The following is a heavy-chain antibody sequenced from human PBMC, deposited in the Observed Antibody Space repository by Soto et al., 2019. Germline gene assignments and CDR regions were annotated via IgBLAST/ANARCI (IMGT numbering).Heavy chain of an antibody. CDR2: ISGSGGST. Sequence: EVQLLESGGGLVQPGGSLRLSCAASGLTLSSYAMSWVRQAPGKGLEWVSAISGSGGSTDYADSVKGRFTISRDNSKNTLFLQMNSLRAEDTAVYYCAKDVYYRNYVNSFDYWGQGTLVTVSS. D-gene: IGHD4-4*01. J-gene: IGHJ4*02. V-gene: IGHV3-23*01. CDR1: GLTLSSYA. CDR3: AKDVYYRNYVNSFDY.